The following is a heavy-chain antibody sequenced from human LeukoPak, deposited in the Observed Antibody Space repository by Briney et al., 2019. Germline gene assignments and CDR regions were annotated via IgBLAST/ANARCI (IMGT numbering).Heavy chain of an antibody. CDR3: ARDGGDGYKWDHDAFDI. V-gene: IGHV1-69*13. J-gene: IGHJ3*02. Sequence: ASVKVSCKASGGTFSSYAISWVRQAPGQGLEWMGGIIPIFGTANYAQKFQGRVTITADESTSTAYMELSSLRSEDTAVYYCARDGGDGYKWDHDAFDIWGQGTMVTVSS. CDR1: GGTFSSYA. D-gene: IGHD5-24*01. CDR2: IIPIFGTA.